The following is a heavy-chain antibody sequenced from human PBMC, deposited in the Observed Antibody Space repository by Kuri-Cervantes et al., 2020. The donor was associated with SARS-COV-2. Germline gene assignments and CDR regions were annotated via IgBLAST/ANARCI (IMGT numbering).Heavy chain of an antibody. CDR3: AKAPRPHWDGGNSGDY. D-gene: IGHD4-23*01. Sequence: GGSLRLPCAASGFTFSSYAMSWVRQAPGKGLEWVSAISGSGGSTYYADSVKGRFTISRDNSKNTLYLQMNSLRAEDTAVYYCAKAPRPHWDGGNSGDYWGQGTLVTVSS. J-gene: IGHJ4*02. CDR1: GFTFSSYA. V-gene: IGHV3-23*01. CDR2: ISGSGGST.